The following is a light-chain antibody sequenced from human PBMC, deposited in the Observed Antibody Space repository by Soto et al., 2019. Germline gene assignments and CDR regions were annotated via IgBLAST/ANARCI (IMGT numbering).Light chain of an antibody. CDR1: QSVSSN. J-gene: IGKJ5*01. CDR2: GAS. Sequence: EIVMTQSPATLSVSPGERATLSCRASQSVSSNLAWYQQKPGQAPRLLIYGASTRATGIPARFSGSGSGTEFTLTISSLQSEDVATYYCQKYSGVPVTFGQGTRLEIK. V-gene: IGKV3-15*01. CDR3: QKYSGVPVT.